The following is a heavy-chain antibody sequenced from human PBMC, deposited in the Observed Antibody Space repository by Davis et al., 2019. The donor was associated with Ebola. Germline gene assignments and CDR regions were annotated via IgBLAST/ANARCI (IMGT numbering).Heavy chain of an antibody. Sequence: SGPTLVKPTETLTLTCTVSGFSLSDSRMGVSWIRQPPGKGLEWIGEINHSGSTNYNPSLKSRVTISVDTSKNQFSLKLSSVTAADTAVYYCARASSSSWYLGYFDLWGRGTLVTVSS. V-gene: IGHV4-4*02. D-gene: IGHD6-13*01. J-gene: IGHJ2*01. CDR3: ARASSSSWYLGYFDL. CDR1: GFSLSDSRMG. CDR2: INHSGST.